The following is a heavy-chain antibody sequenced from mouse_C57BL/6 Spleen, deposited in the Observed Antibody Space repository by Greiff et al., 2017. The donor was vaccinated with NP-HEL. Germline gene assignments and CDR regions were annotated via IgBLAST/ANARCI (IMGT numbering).Heavy chain of an antibody. CDR3: TRGGIYDGSTGFAY. CDR1: GYTFTDYE. V-gene: IGHV1-15*01. CDR2: IDPETGGT. D-gene: IGHD2-3*01. J-gene: IGHJ3*01. Sequence: QVQLQQSGAELVRPGASVTLSCKASGYTFTDYEMHWVKQTPVHGLEWIGAIDPETGGTAYNQKFKGKAILTADKSSSTAYMELRSLTSEDSAVYYCTRGGIYDGSTGFAYWGQGTLVTVSA.